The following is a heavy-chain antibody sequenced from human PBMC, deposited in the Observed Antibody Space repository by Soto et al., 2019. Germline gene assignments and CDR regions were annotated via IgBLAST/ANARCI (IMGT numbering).Heavy chain of an antibody. CDR3: ARFPDEYGDYLYYFDY. Sequence: QVQLVQSGAEVKKPGSSVKVSCKASGGTFSSYAISWVRQAPGQGLEWMGGIIPIFGTANYAQKFQGRVTITADESTGTAYMELSSLRSEDTALDYCARFPDEYGDYLYYFDYWGQGTLVTVSS. V-gene: IGHV1-69*01. D-gene: IGHD4-17*01. J-gene: IGHJ4*02. CDR1: GGTFSSYA. CDR2: IIPIFGTA.